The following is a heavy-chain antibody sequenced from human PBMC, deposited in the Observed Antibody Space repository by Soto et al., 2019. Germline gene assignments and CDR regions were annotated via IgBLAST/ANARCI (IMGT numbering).Heavy chain of an antibody. J-gene: IGHJ4*02. Sequence: KTSETLSLTCTVSGGSISSGDYYWSWIRQPPGKGLEWIGYIYYSGSTYYNPSLKSRVTISVDTSKNQFSLKLSSVTAADTAVYYCARGQLWTPSDYWGQGTLVTVSS. CDR1: GGSISSGDYY. V-gene: IGHV4-30-4*01. CDR3: ARGQLWTPSDY. CDR2: IYYSGST. D-gene: IGHD5-18*01.